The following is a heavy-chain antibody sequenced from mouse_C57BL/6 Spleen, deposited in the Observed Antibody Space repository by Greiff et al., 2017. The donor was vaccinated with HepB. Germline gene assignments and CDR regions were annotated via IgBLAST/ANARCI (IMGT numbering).Heavy chain of an antibody. CDR1: GFTFSDYY. D-gene: IGHD1-1*01. CDR2: INYDGSST. J-gene: IGHJ1*03. V-gene: IGHV5-16*01. CDR3: ARDGSSGYFDV. Sequence: EVQRVESEGGLVQPGSSMKLSCTASGFTFSDYYMAWVRQVPEKGLEWVANINYDGSSTYYLDSLKSRFIISRDNAKNILYLQMSSLKSEDTATYYCARDGSSGYFDVWGTGTTVTVSS.